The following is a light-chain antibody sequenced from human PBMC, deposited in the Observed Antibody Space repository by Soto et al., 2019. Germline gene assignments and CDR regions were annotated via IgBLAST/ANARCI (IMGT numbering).Light chain of an antibody. CDR2: KVS. J-gene: IGLJ1*01. Sequence: QSVLTQPPSASGSPGQSVTISCTGTSSDVGGYNYVSWYQQHPGKAPKLMIYKVSKRPSGVPDRFSGSKSGNTASLTVSGLQAEDEADYYCSSYAGSSYVFGTGTKVTVL. CDR1: SSDVGGYNY. CDR3: SSYAGSSYV. V-gene: IGLV2-8*01.